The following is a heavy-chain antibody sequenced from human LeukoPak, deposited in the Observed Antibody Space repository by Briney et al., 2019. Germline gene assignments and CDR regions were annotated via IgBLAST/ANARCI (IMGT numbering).Heavy chain of an antibody. CDR2: IDHSGST. J-gene: IGHJ4*02. V-gene: IGHV4-4*02. CDR1: GGSIINSNW. Sequence: SGTLSLTCAVSGGSIINSNWWSWVRQPPGKGLEWIGEIDHSGSTSYNPSLKSRVTMSVDRSQNQFSLRLSSVTAADTAVYYCARKPYSSGEDYWGQGTLVTVSS. D-gene: IGHD6-19*01. CDR3: ARKPYSSGEDY.